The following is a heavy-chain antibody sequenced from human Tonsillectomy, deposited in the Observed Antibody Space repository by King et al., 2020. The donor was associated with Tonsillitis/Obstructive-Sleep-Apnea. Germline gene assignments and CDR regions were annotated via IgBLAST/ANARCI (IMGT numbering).Heavy chain of an antibody. J-gene: IGHJ4*02. CDR3: ATDRAVVSGWIGQKLDFGYVES. D-gene: IGHD6-13*01. CDR1: GFSFSNYG. V-gene: IGHV3-33*01. Sequence: VQLVESGGGVVQPGRALRLSCVASGFSFSNYGMHWVRQAPGKGLEWVSIIWFDGSNKYYADSVEGRFTISRDNSKNTLYLQMNSLRVEDTAMYYCATDRAVVSGWIGQKLDFGYVESWGQGSLVTVSS. CDR2: IWFDGSNK.